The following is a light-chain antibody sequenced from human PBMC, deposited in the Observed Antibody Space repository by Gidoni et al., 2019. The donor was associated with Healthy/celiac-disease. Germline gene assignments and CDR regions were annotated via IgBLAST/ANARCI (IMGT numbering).Light chain of an antibody. CDR1: QGISSY. V-gene: IGKV1-9*01. CDR3: QQLNSYPP. CDR2: AAS. Sequence: DIQLTQSPSFLSASVGDRVTITCRASQGISSYLAWYQQKPGKAPKLLIYAASTLQSGVPSRFSGSGSGTEFTLTLSSLQPEDFATYYCQQLNSYPPFGPGTKVDIK. J-gene: IGKJ3*01.